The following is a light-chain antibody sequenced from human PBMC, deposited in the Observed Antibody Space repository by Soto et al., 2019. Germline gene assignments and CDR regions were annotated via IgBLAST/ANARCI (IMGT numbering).Light chain of an antibody. Sequence: ERVMTQSPSTLSVSSGERATLSCRSSQSVGSNLAWYQQKPGQAPRLLIFGASSRATGVPARFSGSGSGTEFTLTINILQSEDFAVYFCQQYDNLPLTFGPGTKVDIK. CDR3: QQYDNLPLT. V-gene: IGKV3-15*01. CDR2: GAS. J-gene: IGKJ3*01. CDR1: QSVGSN.